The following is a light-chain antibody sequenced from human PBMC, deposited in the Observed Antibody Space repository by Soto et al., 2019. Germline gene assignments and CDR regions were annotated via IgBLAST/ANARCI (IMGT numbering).Light chain of an antibody. J-gene: IGKJ4*01. Sequence: DIQMTQSPSSLSASVGDSVTITCQATQDITNYLNWYQRKPGKAPKLLIYDASNLATGVPSRFSGSGSGTDFSSTISSLQPEDLATYYCQQYGNLPLTFGGGTKVEIK. CDR3: QQYGNLPLT. CDR1: QDITNY. CDR2: DAS. V-gene: IGKV1-33*01.